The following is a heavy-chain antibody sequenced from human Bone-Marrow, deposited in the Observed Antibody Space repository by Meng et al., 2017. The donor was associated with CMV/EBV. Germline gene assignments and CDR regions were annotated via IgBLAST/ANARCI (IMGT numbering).Heavy chain of an antibody. D-gene: IGHD3-3*01. J-gene: IGHJ4*02. CDR2: ISGTSNTI. V-gene: IGHV3-48*04. Sequence: GGSLRLSCAASGFTFSTYSMNWVRQAPGKGLEWVSYISGTSNTIYYAGSVKGRFTISRDNAKNSLYLQINSLRAEDTAMYYCSRGETYDFLSGYPVYFDYWGQGTLVTVSS. CDR1: GFTFSTYS. CDR3: SRGETYDFLSGYPVYFDY.